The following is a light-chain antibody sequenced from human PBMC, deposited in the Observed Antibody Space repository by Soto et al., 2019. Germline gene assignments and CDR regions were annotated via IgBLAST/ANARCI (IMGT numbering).Light chain of an antibody. CDR3: QQYNNWPPIT. CDR1: QSVSSN. CDR2: GAA. Sequence: EIVMTQSPATLSVSPGERATLSSRASQSVSSNLAGYQQKPGQAPRLLIYGAAARATGIPARFSGSGCGTEFTLTISSLQSEDYAAYYCQQYNNWPPITFGQGTRLEIK. V-gene: IGKV3-15*01. J-gene: IGKJ5*01.